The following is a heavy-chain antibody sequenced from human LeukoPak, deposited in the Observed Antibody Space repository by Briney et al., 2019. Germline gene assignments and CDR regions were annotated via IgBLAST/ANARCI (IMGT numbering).Heavy chain of an antibody. D-gene: IGHD3-10*02. CDR3: ARGLYETCSVYFHY. J-gene: IGHJ4*02. V-gene: IGHV3-74*01. Sequence: SGGSLRLSCAASGFTFSSYWMHWVRQAPGKGLVWVSRINSDESSTSFADSVKGRFTISRDSAKNTLYLQMNSLRAEDTAVYYCARGLYETCSVYFHYWGLGTLVTVSS. CDR2: INSDESST. CDR1: GFTFSSYW.